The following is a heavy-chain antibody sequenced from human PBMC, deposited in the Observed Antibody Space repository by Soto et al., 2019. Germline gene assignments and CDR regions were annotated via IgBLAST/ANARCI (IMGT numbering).Heavy chain of an antibody. J-gene: IGHJ4*02. CDR2: IYYTGST. CDR3: ARLGGYYQAFDQ. Sequence: SETLSLTCTVSGGSVTSISSRNYYWGWIRQPPGKGLEWIGNIYYTGSTYYNPSLKSRVTISLGTSKNQFSLKLTSVTAADTAVYYCARLGGYYQAFDQWGQGSLVTVSS. V-gene: IGHV4-39*01. CDR1: GGSVTSISSRNYY. D-gene: IGHD3-22*01.